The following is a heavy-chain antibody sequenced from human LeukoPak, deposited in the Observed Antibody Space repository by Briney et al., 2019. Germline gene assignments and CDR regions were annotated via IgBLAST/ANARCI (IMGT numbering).Heavy chain of an antibody. D-gene: IGHD3-22*01. Sequence: PGGSLRLSCAASGFTFDDYAMHWVRQAPGKGLEWVSGISWNSGSIGYADSVKGRFTISRDNAKNSLYLQMNSLRAEDTALYYCAKDPTYYYDSSGIFDYWGQGTLVTVSS. J-gene: IGHJ4*02. V-gene: IGHV3-9*01. CDR1: GFTFDDYA. CDR3: AKDPTYYYDSSGIFDY. CDR2: ISWNSGSI.